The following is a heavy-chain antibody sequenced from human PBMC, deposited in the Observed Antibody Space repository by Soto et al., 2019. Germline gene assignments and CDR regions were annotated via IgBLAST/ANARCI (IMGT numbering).Heavy chain of an antibody. D-gene: IGHD4-17*01. CDR1: GGTFCSYA. J-gene: IGHJ4*02. V-gene: IGHV1-69*12. CDR3: AREGDYGAPPFDY. CDR2: IIPIFGTA. Sequence: QVQLVQSGAEVKKPGSSVKVSCKASGGTFCSYAISWVRQAPGQGLEWMGGIIPIFGTANYAQKFQGRVTITADESTSPAYMELSSLRSEDTAVYYWAREGDYGAPPFDYWGQGTLVTVSS.